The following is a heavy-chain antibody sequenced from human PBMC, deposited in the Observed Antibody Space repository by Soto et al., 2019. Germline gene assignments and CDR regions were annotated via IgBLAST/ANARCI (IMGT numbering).Heavy chain of an antibody. CDR2: ISAYNGNT. V-gene: IGHV1-18*01. J-gene: IGHJ4*02. CDR3: ARDHPRPRLDY. Sequence: ASAKVSCKASGYTFTCYGISWVRQAPGQGLEWMGWISAYNGNTNYAQKLQGRVTMTTDTSTSTAYMELRSLRSDDTAVYYCARDHPRPRLDYWGQGTLVTVSS. CDR1: GYTFTCYG.